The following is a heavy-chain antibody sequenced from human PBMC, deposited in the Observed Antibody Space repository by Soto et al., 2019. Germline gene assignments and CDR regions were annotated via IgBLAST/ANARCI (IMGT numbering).Heavy chain of an antibody. CDR3: AKNFADSNPFYDP. J-gene: IGHJ5*02. CDR1: GFTFSSYG. D-gene: IGHD2-15*01. CDR2: ISHDGSKT. Sequence: PGGSLRLSCAASGFTFSSYGIHWVRQAPGKGLEWVAVISHDGSKTNYADSVKGRFTISRDNSKDTVYLQMNSLRAEDTAVYYWAKNFADSNPFYDPWGQGLLVTVSS. V-gene: IGHV3-30*18.